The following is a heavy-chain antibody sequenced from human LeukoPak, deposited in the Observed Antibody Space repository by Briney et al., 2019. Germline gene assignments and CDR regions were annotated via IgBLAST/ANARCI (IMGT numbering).Heavy chain of an antibody. Sequence: PSETLSLTCAVYGGSFSGYYWSWIRQPPGKGLEWIGEINHSGSTNYNPSLKSRVTISVDTSKNQFSLKLSSVTAADTAVYYCARGKRGYSSSWYDYRGQGTLVTVSS. V-gene: IGHV4-34*01. D-gene: IGHD6-13*01. CDR1: GGSFSGYY. CDR3: ARGKRGYSSSWYDY. CDR2: INHSGST. J-gene: IGHJ4*02.